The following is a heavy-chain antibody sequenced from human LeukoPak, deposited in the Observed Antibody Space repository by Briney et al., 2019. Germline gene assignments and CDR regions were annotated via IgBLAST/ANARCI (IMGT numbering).Heavy chain of an antibody. D-gene: IGHD3-3*01. Sequence: SETLSLTCAVSGYSISSGYYWGWIRQPPGKGLEWSGSIYHSGSTYYNPSLKSRVTISVDTSKNQFSLKLSSVTAADTAVYCCARGITIFGVVNNWFDPWGQGTLVTVSS. J-gene: IGHJ5*02. CDR3: ARGITIFGVVNNWFDP. CDR1: GYSISSGYY. V-gene: IGHV4-38-2*01. CDR2: IYHSGST.